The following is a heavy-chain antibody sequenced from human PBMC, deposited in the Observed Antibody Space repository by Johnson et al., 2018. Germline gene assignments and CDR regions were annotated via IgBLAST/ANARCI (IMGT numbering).Heavy chain of an antibody. CDR1: GGSISSSY. Sequence: QVQLQESGPGLVKPSEPLSLTCTVSGGSISSSYWSWIRQPPGTGLEWIGYSYYRGSTNYNPSLTSRVTISVDTSKNQFSRKLSSVTAADTAGYYCAIGGRYFDWPPPRAFEIWGQGTMVTVSS. D-gene: IGHD3-9*01. J-gene: IGHJ3*02. CDR3: AIGGRYFDWPPPRAFEI. CDR2: SYYRGST. V-gene: IGHV4-59*01.